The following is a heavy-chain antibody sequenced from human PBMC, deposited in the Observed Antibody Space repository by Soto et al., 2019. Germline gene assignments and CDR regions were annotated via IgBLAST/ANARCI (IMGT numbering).Heavy chain of an antibody. CDR2: IYYSGTT. J-gene: IGHJ4*02. D-gene: IGHD1-26*01. CDR1: GDSIMRDRYY. V-gene: IGHV4-31*03. CDR3: ARGFVSGKFYAFGP. Sequence: QVQLQESGPGLVKPSQTLSLTCTVSGDSIMRDRYYWNWIRQHPGKGLEWIGYIYYSGTTAYNPSLKTRVTISPDTDKKQYSLDRSCVTDADTAVYYCARGFVSGKFYAFGPWGQGTQVTVSS.